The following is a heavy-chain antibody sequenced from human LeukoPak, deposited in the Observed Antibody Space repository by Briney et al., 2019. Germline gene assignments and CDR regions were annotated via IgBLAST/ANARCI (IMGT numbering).Heavy chain of an antibody. Sequence: SETQSLTCAVYGGSLSGYHWSWIRQPPGKGLEYIGEINHSGSSKYNSSLKSRVTISVDTSKNQFSLKVNSVTAADTAVYYCARRPDGFDIWGQGTKVTVSS. J-gene: IGHJ3*02. CDR1: GGSLSGYH. V-gene: IGHV4-34*01. CDR3: ARRPDGFDI. CDR2: INHSGSS.